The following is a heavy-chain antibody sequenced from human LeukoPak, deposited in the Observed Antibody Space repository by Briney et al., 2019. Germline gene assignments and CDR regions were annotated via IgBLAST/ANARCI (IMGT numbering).Heavy chain of an antibody. CDR1: GYTFTSYG. V-gene: IGHV1-18*01. J-gene: IGHJ4*02. D-gene: IGHD3-3*01. CDR3: ARGITISGVVIPLDY. CDR2: ISAYNGIT. Sequence: ASVKVSCKASGYTFTSYGISWVRQAPGQGLEWMGWISAYNGITNYAQKLQGRVTMTTDTSTSTAYMELRSLRSEDTAVYYCARGITISGVVIPLDYWGQGTLVTVSS.